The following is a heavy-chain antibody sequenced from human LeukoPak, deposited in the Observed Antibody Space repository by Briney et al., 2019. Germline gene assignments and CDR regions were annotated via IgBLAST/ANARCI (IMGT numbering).Heavy chain of an antibody. CDR1: GFTFSSYA. D-gene: IGHD6-19*01. Sequence: GGSLRLSCAASGFTFSSYAMSWVRQAPGKGLEWVSSISGNGGSTYDADSVKGRFTISRDNSKNTLYLQMNSLRAGDTAVYYCAKDLQQWLVRGYFDYWGQGTLVTVSS. V-gene: IGHV3-23*01. CDR3: AKDLQQWLVRGYFDY. CDR2: ISGNGGST. J-gene: IGHJ4*02.